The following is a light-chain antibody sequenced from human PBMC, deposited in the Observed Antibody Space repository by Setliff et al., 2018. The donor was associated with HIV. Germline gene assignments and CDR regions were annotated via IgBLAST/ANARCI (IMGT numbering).Light chain of an antibody. J-gene: IGLJ1*01. Sequence: QSALTQPRSVSGSPGQSVTISCSGTSSDVGGYDYVSWYQQHPGKAPKLIIYDVTKRPAGVPDRFSGSKSGNTASLTISGLQGDDEADYYCCSYAGTKNFVF. CDR3: CSYAGTKNFV. V-gene: IGLV2-11*01. CDR2: DVT. CDR1: SSDVGGYDY.